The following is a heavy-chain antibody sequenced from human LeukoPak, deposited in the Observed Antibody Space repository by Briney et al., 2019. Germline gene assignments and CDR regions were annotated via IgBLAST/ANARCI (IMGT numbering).Heavy chain of an antibody. CDR1: GYTFSDYY. Sequence: GESLKVSCKASGYTFSDYYMHWVRQAPGQGLEWMGRINPYSGGTNYAQKFQGRVILTRDTSITTGYMDLSRLRSDDTALYYCARVRGGNNYHFDYWGQGTLVTVSS. CDR2: INPYSGGT. CDR3: ARVRGGNNYHFDY. D-gene: IGHD1-26*01. V-gene: IGHV1-2*06. J-gene: IGHJ4*02.